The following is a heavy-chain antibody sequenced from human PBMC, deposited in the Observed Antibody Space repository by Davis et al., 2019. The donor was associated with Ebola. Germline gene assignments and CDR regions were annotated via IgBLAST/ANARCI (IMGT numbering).Heavy chain of an antibody. Sequence: GESLKISCAASGFTFSDYYMSWIRQAPGKGLEWVSYISSSGSTIYYADSVKGRFTISRDNAKNSLYLQMNSLRAEDTAVYYCARDSAVRGSGQTMDVWGQGTTVTVSS. CDR3: ARDSAVRGSGQTMDV. CDR2: ISSSGSTI. D-gene: IGHD3-10*01. V-gene: IGHV3-11*01. CDR1: GFTFSDYY. J-gene: IGHJ6*02.